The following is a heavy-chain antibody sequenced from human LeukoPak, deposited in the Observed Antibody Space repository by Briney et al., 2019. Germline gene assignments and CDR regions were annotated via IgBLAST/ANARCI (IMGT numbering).Heavy chain of an antibody. Sequence: ASVKVSCKASGYTFTSYYMHWVRQAPGQGLEWMGIINPSGGSTSYAQKFQGKVTMTRDTSTSTVYMELSSLRSEDTAVYYCARASLEGCSGSYLDAFDIWGQGTMVTVSS. J-gene: IGHJ3*02. CDR3: ARASLEGCSGSYLDAFDI. D-gene: IGHD1-26*01. V-gene: IGHV1-46*01. CDR1: GYTFTSYY. CDR2: INPSGGST.